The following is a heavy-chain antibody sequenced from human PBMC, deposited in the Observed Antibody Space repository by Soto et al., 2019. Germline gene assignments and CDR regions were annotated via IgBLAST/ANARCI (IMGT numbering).Heavy chain of an antibody. J-gene: IGHJ6*02. D-gene: IGHD3-10*01. Sequence: QVQLVQSGPEVKKPGASVKVSCKASGYRFSTYGISWVRQAPGQGLEWMGWISDYNGNTNYEKKFQGRVTLTTDTSTRTAYMELKSLRSDDTAVYYCAREGYYSGSDGYSPPRYYGSDAWGQGTAVTVS. V-gene: IGHV1-18*01. CDR2: ISDYNGNT. CDR3: AREGYYSGSDGYSPPRYYGSDA. CDR1: GYRFSTYG.